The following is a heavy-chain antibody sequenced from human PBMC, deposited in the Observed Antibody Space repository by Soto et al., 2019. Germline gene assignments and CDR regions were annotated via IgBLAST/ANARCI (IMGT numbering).Heavy chain of an antibody. D-gene: IGHD6-13*01. Sequence: EVQLVATGGGLIQPGGSLRLSCAASGFIVSSNYMNWVRQAPGKGLEWLSCIFGGGSTYYADSVEGRFTISRDNSKNTVYLNKRSLRADDTAIYYCATAGHELQLASDYWGQGTLGTVSS. CDR2: IFGGGST. CDR3: ATAGHELQLASDY. V-gene: IGHV3-53*02. J-gene: IGHJ4*02. CDR1: GFIVSSNY.